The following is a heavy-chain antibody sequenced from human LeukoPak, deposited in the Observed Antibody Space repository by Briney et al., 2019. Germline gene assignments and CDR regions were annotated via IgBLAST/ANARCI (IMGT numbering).Heavy chain of an antibody. CDR3: ARGVLSGDYGRYFDY. J-gene: IGHJ4*02. D-gene: IGHD4-17*01. CDR2: TNPTSGGT. Sequence: ASVKVSCKASGYTCTTYRIHWVRQAPGQGLEWMGWTNPTSGGTNYAQKFQGRVTMTRDTSISTAYMELSRLTSDDTAVYYCARGVLSGDYGRYFDYWGQGALVTVSS. CDR1: GYTCTTYR. V-gene: IGHV1-2*02.